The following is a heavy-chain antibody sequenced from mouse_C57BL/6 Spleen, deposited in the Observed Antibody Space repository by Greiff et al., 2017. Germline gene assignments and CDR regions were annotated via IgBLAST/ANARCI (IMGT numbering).Heavy chain of an antibody. D-gene: IGHD2-5*01. Sequence: EVQLQESGPELVKPGASVKMSCKASGYTFTDYNMHWVKQSHGKSLEWIGYINPNNGGTSYNQKFKDKATVTVNTSSSTAYMELRSLTSEDSAVYYCARRAYYSNDSDYWGQGTTLTVSS. CDR2: INPNNGGT. CDR1: GYTFTDYN. V-gene: IGHV1-22*01. CDR3: ARRAYYSNDSDY. J-gene: IGHJ2*01.